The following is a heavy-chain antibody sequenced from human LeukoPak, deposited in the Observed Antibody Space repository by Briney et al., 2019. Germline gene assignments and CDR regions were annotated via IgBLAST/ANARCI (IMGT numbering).Heavy chain of an antibody. J-gene: IGHJ5*02. CDR3: ASKRGYCTTTSCYYSWFDP. Sequence: PGGSLRLSCVASGFTFSIYAMSWVRRAPGKGLEWVSGISDSGGTTYYADSVKGRFTISRDNAKNSLYLQMNSLRAEDTAVYYCASKRGYCTTTSCYYSWFDPWGQGTLVTVSS. CDR1: GFTFSIYA. CDR2: ISDSGGTT. V-gene: IGHV3-23*01. D-gene: IGHD2-2*01.